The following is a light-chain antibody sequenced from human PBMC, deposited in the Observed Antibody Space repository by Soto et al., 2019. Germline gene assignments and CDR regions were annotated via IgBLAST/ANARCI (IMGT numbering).Light chain of an antibody. J-gene: IGKJ1*01. V-gene: IGKV3-20*01. Sequence: EIVLTQSPGTLSLFPGERATLSCRASQSISSSHLAWFQQKPGQAPRLLIYSASSRAPGIPDRFSGRGSGTDFTLTISRLETEDYAVYYCQQYGSSGTFGPGTKVDIX. CDR2: SAS. CDR1: QSISSSH. CDR3: QQYGSSGT.